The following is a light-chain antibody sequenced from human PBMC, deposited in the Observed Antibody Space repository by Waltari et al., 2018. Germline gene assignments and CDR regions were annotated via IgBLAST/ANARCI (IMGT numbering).Light chain of an antibody. Sequence: QSVLTQPPSASGTHGQRVSFSCSVTTSNIGSNSVNWYRQVPGTAPKLLIHSNNQRPSGVPDRFSGTKSGTSASLAISGLQSEDEADYYCAAWDDSVNGHWVFGGGTKLTVL. CDR2: SNN. V-gene: IGLV1-44*01. CDR1: TSNIGSNS. J-gene: IGLJ3*02. CDR3: AAWDDSVNGHWV.